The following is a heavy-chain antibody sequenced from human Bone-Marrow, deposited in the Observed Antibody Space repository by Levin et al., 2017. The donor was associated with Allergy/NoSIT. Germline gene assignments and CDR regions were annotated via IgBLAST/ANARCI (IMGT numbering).Heavy chain of an antibody. CDR1: GFTISSYA. CDR2: ISYAGGNK. Sequence: GGSLRLSCAAPGFTISSYAFHWVRQAPGKGLEWVAVISYAGGNKYYADSVKGRFTVSRDNSKNTLYLQMDSLRAEDTAVYYWARRPREAALDSWGQGTLVTVSS. CDR3: ARRPREAALDS. D-gene: IGHD6-6*01. J-gene: IGHJ4*02. V-gene: IGHV3-30*04.